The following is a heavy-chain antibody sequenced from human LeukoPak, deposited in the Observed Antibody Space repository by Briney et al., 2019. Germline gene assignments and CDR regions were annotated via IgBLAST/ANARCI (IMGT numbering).Heavy chain of an antibody. CDR1: GYTFTSYY. J-gene: IGHJ5*02. CDR3: ARGSKDCGGDCYSGPNWFDP. V-gene: IGHV1-46*03. Sequence: ASVKVSCKASGYTFTSYYMHWVRQAPGQGLEWMGIINPSGGSTSYAQKFQGRVTMTRDTSTSTVYMELSSLRSEDTAVYYCARGSKDCGGDCYSGPNWFDPWGQGTLVTVPS. CDR2: INPSGGST. D-gene: IGHD2-21*01.